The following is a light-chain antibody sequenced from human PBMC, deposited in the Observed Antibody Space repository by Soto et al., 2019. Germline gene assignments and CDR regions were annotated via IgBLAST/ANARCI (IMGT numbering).Light chain of an antibody. Sequence: QSVRTQPASVSGSPGQSITISCTGTSDDVGAYNFVSWYQQYPGKAPKLMVFGVINRPSGVSNRFSGSKTGNTASLTISGLQAEDEAFYYCFSHRSGDSHVFGTGTKVTVL. CDR1: SDDVGAYNF. CDR2: GVI. J-gene: IGLJ1*01. V-gene: IGLV2-14*01. CDR3: FSHRSGDSHV.